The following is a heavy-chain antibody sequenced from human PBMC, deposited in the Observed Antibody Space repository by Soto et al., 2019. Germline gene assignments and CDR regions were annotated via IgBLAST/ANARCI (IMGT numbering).Heavy chain of an antibody. J-gene: IGHJ6*02. D-gene: IGHD1-7*01. CDR3: AKGELYYYYCMDV. Sequence: EVQLLESGGGLVQPGGSLRLSCAASGFTFSSYAMSWVRQAPGKGLEWVSAISGSGGSTYYADSVKGPFTISRDNSKNTLYLQMNSVRAEDTAVYYCAKGELYYYYCMDVWGQGTTVTVSS. CDR1: GFTFSSYA. CDR2: ISGSGGST. V-gene: IGHV3-23*01.